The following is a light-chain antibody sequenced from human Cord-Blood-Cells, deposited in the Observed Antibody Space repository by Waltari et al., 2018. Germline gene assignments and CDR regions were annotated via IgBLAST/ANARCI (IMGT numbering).Light chain of an antibody. CDR1: SSDVVGYNY. CDR2: DVS. V-gene: IGLV2-11*01. CDR3: CSYAGSYTWV. J-gene: IGLJ3*02. Sequence: QSSLTQPRSVSGSPGQSVTISCTGTSSDVVGYNYVSWYQQHPGKAPKLMIYDVSKRPSGVPDRFSVSKSGNTASLTISGLQAEDEADYYCCSYAGSYTWVFGGGTKLTVL.